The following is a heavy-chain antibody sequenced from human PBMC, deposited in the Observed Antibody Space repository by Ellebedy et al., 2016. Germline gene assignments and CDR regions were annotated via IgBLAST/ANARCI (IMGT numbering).Heavy chain of an antibody. Sequence: GESLKISXAASELTFSDYWMSWVRQAPGKGLEWVANIREDGSEKYYVDSVKGRFTISRDNAKNSLYLQMNSLRDEDTAVYYCARDGVVVAADYYYYGMDVWGQGTTVTVSS. J-gene: IGHJ6*02. CDR1: ELTFSDYW. V-gene: IGHV3-7*01. CDR3: ARDGVVVAADYYYYGMDV. D-gene: IGHD2-15*01. CDR2: IREDGSEK.